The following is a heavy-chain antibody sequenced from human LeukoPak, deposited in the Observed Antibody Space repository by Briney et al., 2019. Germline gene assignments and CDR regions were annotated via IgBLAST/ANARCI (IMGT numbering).Heavy chain of an antibody. CDR2: IQNDGSTK. Sequence: GGSLRLSCAASGFTFSNYGMHWVRQAPGKGLEWVAFIQNDGSTKSYAKSVKGRFTISRDGSTKTVYLQMDSLRPDDTAVYFCARGVDYAFHYWGQGTLVTVSS. CDR1: GFTFSNYG. D-gene: IGHD4-17*01. CDR3: ARGVDYAFHY. J-gene: IGHJ4*02. V-gene: IGHV3-30*02.